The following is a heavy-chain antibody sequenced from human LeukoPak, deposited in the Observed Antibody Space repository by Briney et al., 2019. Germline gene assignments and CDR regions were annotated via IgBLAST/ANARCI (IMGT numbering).Heavy chain of an antibody. CDR2: IYTSGST. CDR3: ARHSAVVNNYFDY. V-gene: IGHV4-4*09. D-gene: IGHD4-23*01. CDR1: GGSISSYY. J-gene: IGHJ4*02. Sequence: SETLSLTCTVSGGSISSYYWSWIRQPPGKGLEWIGYIYTSGSTNYNPSLKSRVTISVDTSKNQFSLKLSSVTAADTAVYYCARHSAVVNNYFDYWGQGTLVTVA.